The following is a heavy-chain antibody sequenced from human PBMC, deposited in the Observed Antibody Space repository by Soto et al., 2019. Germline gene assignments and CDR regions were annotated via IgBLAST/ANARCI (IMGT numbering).Heavy chain of an antibody. D-gene: IGHD5-18*01. CDR1: GFTFSSYG. Sequence: GGSLRLSCAASGFTFSSYGMHWVRQAPGKGLEWVAVISYDGSNKYYADSVKGRFTISRDNSKNTLYLQMNSLRAEDTAVYYCANAWIQLWPQIYWGQGTLVTVSS. J-gene: IGHJ4*02. CDR2: ISYDGSNK. V-gene: IGHV3-30*18. CDR3: ANAWIQLWPQIY.